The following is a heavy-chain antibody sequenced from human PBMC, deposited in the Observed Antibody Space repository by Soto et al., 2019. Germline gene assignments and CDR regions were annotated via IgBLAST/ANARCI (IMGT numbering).Heavy chain of an antibody. CDR1: GFTFSSYG. J-gene: IGHJ6*02. V-gene: IGHV3-33*01. D-gene: IGHD2-2*01. Sequence: GGSLRLSCAASGFTFSSYGMHWVRQAPGKGLEWVAVIWYDGSNKYYADSVKGRFTISSDNSKNTLYLQMNSLRAEDTAVYYCARDRIVVVPAAMTDPKYYYGMDVWGQGTTVTVSS. CDR3: ARDRIVVVPAAMTDPKYYYGMDV. CDR2: IWYDGSNK.